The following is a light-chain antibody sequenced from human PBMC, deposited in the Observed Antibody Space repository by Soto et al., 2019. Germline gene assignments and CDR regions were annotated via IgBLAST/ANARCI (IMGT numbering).Light chain of an antibody. J-gene: IGKJ1*01. CDR2: GAS. V-gene: IGKV3D-15*01. Sequence: EIVMTQSPATLSVSPGEGATLSCRASQSVSSKLAWYQQKPGQAPRLLIYGASSRATGIPDRFSGSGSGTDFTLVISSLEPEDFAVYYCQQRSNWSRTFGQGTKVDIK. CDR1: QSVSSK. CDR3: QQRSNWSRT.